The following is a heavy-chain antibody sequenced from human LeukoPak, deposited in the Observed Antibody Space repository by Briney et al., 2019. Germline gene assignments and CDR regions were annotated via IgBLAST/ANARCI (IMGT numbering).Heavy chain of an antibody. CDR1: GFTFDDYT. J-gene: IGHJ4*02. D-gene: IGHD3-10*01. Sequence: GGSLRLSCAASGFTFDDYTMHWVRQAPGKGLEWVSLISWDGGSTYYADSVKGRFTISRDNSKNSLYLQMNSLRTEDTALYYCAKNYYGSGSYVMMIDYWGQGTLVTVSS. CDR3: AKNYYGSGSYVMMIDY. CDR2: ISWDGGST. V-gene: IGHV3-43*01.